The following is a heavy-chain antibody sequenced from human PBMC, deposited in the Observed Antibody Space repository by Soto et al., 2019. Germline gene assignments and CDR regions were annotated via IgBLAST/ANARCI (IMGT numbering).Heavy chain of an antibody. V-gene: IGHV3-30*03. D-gene: IGHD5-18*01. CDR3: ARGGGFTYGTNDAFDI. CDR1: GFTFKTYG. CDR2: ISDDGSNK. J-gene: IGHJ3*02. Sequence: SGGSLRLSCAASGFTFKTYGIHWVRQAPGKGLEWVAVISDDGSNKYNIASVEGRFTISRDNSKNTLYLQMNSLRNEDTAVYYYARGGGFTYGTNDAFDIWGQGTMVTVSS.